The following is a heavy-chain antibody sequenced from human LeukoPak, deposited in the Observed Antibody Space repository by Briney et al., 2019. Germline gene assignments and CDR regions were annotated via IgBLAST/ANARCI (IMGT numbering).Heavy chain of an antibody. Sequence: SGGSLRLSCAASGFTFSSYAMSWVRQAPGKGLEWVSAISGSGGSTYYADSVKGRFTISRDNSKNTQYLQMNSLRAEDTAVYYCAKRGRGDYDILTGYYLDYWGQGTLVTVSS. CDR2: ISGSGGST. CDR1: GFTFSSYA. J-gene: IGHJ4*02. V-gene: IGHV3-23*01. D-gene: IGHD3-9*01. CDR3: AKRGRGDYDILTGYYLDY.